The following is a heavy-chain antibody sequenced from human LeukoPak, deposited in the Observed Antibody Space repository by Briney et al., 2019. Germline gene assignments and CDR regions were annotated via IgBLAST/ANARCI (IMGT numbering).Heavy chain of an antibody. V-gene: IGHV3-30*04. CDR2: ISYDGSNK. CDR3: ARAASSGVPVYYFDY. Sequence: GGSLRLSCAASGFTFSSYAMHWVRQAPGKGLEWVAVISYDGSNKYYADSVKGRFTISRDNSKNSLYLQMNSLRAEDTAVHYCARAASSGVPVYYFDYWGQGTLVTVSS. D-gene: IGHD3-22*01. J-gene: IGHJ4*02. CDR1: GFTFSSYA.